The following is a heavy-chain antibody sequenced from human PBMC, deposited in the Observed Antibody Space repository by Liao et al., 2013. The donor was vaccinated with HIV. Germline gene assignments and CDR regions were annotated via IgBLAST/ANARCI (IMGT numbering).Heavy chain of an antibody. CDR2: MYYSGST. D-gene: IGHD2-15*01. CDR1: GGSISRSSYY. V-gene: IGHV4-39*07. CDR3: ARDRWWIHAFDI. J-gene: IGHJ3*02. Sequence: QLQLQESGPGLVKPSETLSLTCTVSGGSISRSSYYWGWIRQSPGKGLEWIGSMYYSGSTHYNPSLKSGVTISVDTSKNQFSLKLSSVTAADTAVYYCARDRWWIHAFDIWGQGTMVTVSS.